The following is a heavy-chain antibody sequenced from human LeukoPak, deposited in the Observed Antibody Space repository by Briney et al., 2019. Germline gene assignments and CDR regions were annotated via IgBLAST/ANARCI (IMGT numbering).Heavy chain of an antibody. V-gene: IGHV1-69*01. CDR1: GGTFSNYA. CDR2: IMSIFCSP. Sequence: SVKVSCKASGGTFSNYAINWVRQAPGQGLEWMGGIMSIFCSPKYAQKFQGRVTITADESTNTAYIELSSLTSDDTAVYYCATERAVALQNWFDPWGQGTLVTVFS. D-gene: IGHD6-19*01. J-gene: IGHJ5*02. CDR3: ATERAVALQNWFDP.